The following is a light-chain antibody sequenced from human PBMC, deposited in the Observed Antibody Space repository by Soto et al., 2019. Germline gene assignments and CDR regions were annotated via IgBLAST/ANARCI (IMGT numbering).Light chain of an antibody. Sequence: EIGLTQSPGTLSLSPGERATLSCRATQSVNSDYLAWYQQRPGQAPRLLMHGASSRATGIPDRFSGSGSGADFTLTISRLEPEDFAVYYCYHYAYSQFAFGPGTKVDIK. V-gene: IGKV3-20*01. CDR3: YHYAYSQFA. CDR1: QSVNSDY. CDR2: GAS. J-gene: IGKJ3*01.